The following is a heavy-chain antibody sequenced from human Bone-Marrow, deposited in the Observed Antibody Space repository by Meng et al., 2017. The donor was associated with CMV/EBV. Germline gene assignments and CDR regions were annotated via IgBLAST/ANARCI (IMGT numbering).Heavy chain of an antibody. Sequence: GGSLGLSCAASGFTFSDYYMSWIRQAPGKGLEWVSYISSSGSTIYYADSVKGRFTISRDNAKNSLYLQMNSLRAEDTAVYYCARVDDSSGYYYYGMDVWGQGTTVTVSS. J-gene: IGHJ6*02. D-gene: IGHD3-22*01. CDR1: GFTFSDYY. V-gene: IGHV3-11*01. CDR3: ARVDDSSGYYYYGMDV. CDR2: ISSSGSTI.